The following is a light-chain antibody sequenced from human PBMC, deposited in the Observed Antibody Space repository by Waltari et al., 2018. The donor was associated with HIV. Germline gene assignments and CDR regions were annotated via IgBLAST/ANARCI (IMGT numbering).Light chain of an antibody. Sequence: SYELTQPPSVSVSPGQTASITCSGDKLGDKYTCWYQQKPGQSPVLVISQDSKRPSGIPVRFSGSNSGNTATLTISGTQAMDEADYYCQAWDSSTAIFGGGTKLTVL. CDR3: QAWDSSTAI. CDR2: QDS. CDR1: KLGDKY. V-gene: IGLV3-1*01. J-gene: IGLJ2*01.